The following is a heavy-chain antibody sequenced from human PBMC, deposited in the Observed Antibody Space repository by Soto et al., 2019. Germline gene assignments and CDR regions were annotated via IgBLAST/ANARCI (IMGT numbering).Heavy chain of an antibody. D-gene: IGHD3-10*01. V-gene: IGHV3-23*01. J-gene: IGHJ4*02. CDR1: GFTFSSYS. CDR3: AKNVNSGPGSQYFDH. CDR2: FRTGGDDGTT. Sequence: GGSLRLSCAASGFTFSSYSMSWVRQAPGKGLEWVSGFRTGGDDGTTYYADSVKGRFTISRDNSKNTLHLQMNSLRAGDTAIYDCAKNVNSGPGSQYFDHWGQGTLVTVSS.